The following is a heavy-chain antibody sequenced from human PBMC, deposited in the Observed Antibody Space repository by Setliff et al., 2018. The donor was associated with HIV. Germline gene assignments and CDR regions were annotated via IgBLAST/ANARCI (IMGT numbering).Heavy chain of an antibody. CDR3: ARLQLKVTTWYFDL. Sequence: SETLSLTCIVSGGSISNGGNYWTWIRQPPGKGLEWIASLYYSGNTYYNPSLKSRVTISVDRPKNQFSLKVSSVTAADMAVYYCARLQLKVTTWYFDLWGRGTLVTVSS. V-gene: IGHV4-39*07. CDR2: LYYSGNT. CDR1: GGSISNGGNY. J-gene: IGHJ2*01. D-gene: IGHD4-17*01.